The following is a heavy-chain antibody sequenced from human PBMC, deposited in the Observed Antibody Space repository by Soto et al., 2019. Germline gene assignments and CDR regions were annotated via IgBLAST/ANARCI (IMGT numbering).Heavy chain of an antibody. CDR2: MNPNSGNT. D-gene: IGHD3-3*01. V-gene: IGHV1-8*01. Sequence: SCKASGYTFTSYDINWVRQATGQGLEWMGWMNPNSGNTGYAQKFQGRVTMTRNTSISTAYMELSSLRSEDTAVYYCARKALRFSFDGMDVWGQGTTVTVSS. J-gene: IGHJ6*02. CDR1: GYTFTSYD. CDR3: ARKALRFSFDGMDV.